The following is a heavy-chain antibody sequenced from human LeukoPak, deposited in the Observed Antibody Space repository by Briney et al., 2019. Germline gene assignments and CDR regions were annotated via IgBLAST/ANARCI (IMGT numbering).Heavy chain of an antibody. CDR2: ISAYNGNT. V-gene: IGHV1-18*01. CDR1: GYTFTSYG. D-gene: IGHD3-10*01. J-gene: IGHJ6*03. Sequence: GAAVKLSCKASGYTFTSYGISWVRQAPGQGLKWTGWISAYNGNTNYAQKLQGRVTMTTDTSTSTAYMELRSLRSDDTAVYYCAREEYYYGSGSYYSPPSDSYMDVWGKGTTVTISS. CDR3: AREEYYYGSGSYYSPPSDSYMDV.